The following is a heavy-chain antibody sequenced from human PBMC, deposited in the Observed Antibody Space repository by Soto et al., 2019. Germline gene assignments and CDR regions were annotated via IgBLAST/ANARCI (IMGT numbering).Heavy chain of an antibody. D-gene: IGHD3-22*01. Sequence: GASVKFSCKASGYNFADYHIHWVRQAPGQGFEWMGWINPESGDTKCAQNFQGWVTMTTDTSSSTAYLGLRRLLSDDTAVYFCARLVITGEFDYWGQGTLVTVSS. CDR2: INPESGDT. J-gene: IGHJ4*02. CDR1: GYNFADYH. CDR3: ARLVITGEFDY. V-gene: IGHV1-2*04.